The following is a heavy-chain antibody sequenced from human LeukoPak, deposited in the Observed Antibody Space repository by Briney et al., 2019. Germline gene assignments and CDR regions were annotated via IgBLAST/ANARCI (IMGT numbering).Heavy chain of an antibody. CDR3: ARDAQRLLVPESNGFYP. Sequence: PGESLRLSCAASGFTFSSHSMKWVRQAPGKVLEWVSSFRRSSSYIYYADSVKGRFSRARNNAKKSLYPQKNGLRGQGTAVYDWARDAQRLLVPESNGFYPWGQGTLVIVS. V-gene: IGHV3-21*04. D-gene: IGHD2-2*01. J-gene: IGHJ5*02. CDR2: FRRSSSYI. CDR1: GFTFSSHS.